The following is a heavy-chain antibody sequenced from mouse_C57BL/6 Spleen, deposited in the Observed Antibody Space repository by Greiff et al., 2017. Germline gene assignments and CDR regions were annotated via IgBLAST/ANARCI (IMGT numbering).Heavy chain of an antibody. CDR1: GYSFTDYN. D-gene: IGHD6-1*01. CDR3: ASRGRQQAMDD. V-gene: IGHV1-39*01. Sequence: VQLKQSGPELVKPGASVKISCKASGYSFTDYNMNWVKQSNGKSLEWIGVINPNYGTTSYNQKFKGKATLNVDQSSSTAYMQLHSLTSEDSTVYYCASRGRQQAMDDWGQGTSVTVSS. CDR2: INPNYGTT. J-gene: IGHJ4*01.